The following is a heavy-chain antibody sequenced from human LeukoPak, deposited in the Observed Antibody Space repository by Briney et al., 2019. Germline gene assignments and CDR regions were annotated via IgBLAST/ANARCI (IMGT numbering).Heavy chain of an antibody. CDR3: AKTFSYYYGSGNWFDP. D-gene: IGHD3-10*01. Sequence: ASVKLSCKASGYTFTGYYMHWVRQAPAQGLELMGWINPNSDGTNYAQKFQGRVTMTRDTSISTAYMELSRLRSDDTAVYYCAKTFSYYYGSGNWFDPWGQGTLVTVSS. CDR2: INPNSDGT. CDR1: GYTFTGYY. J-gene: IGHJ5*02. V-gene: IGHV1-2*02.